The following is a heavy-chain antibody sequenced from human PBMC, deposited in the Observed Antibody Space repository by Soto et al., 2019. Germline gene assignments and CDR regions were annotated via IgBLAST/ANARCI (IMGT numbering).Heavy chain of an antibody. CDR1: GFTFSSYA. D-gene: IGHD3-22*01. CDR2: ISGSGGST. Sequence: GGSLRLSCAASGFTFSSYAMSWVRQAPGKGLEWVSAISGSGGSTYFADSVKGRFTISRDNSKNTLYLQMNSLRAEDTAVYYCAKVGCYYDSSGYYYFDYWGQGTLVTVSS. V-gene: IGHV3-23*01. CDR3: AKVGCYYDSSGYYYFDY. J-gene: IGHJ4*02.